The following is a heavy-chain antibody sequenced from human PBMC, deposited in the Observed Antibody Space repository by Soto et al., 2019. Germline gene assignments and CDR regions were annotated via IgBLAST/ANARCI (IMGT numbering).Heavy chain of an antibody. CDR2: IYYSGST. CDR3: ARHVKTGYSSFGY. V-gene: IGHV4-59*08. J-gene: IGHJ4*02. D-gene: IGHD3-9*01. Sequence: QVQLQESGPGLVKPSETLSLTCTVSGGSISSYYWSWIRQPPGKGLEWIGYIYYSGSTNYNPSLKSRVTISVDTSKNQSSLKLSSVTAADTAVYYCARHVKTGYSSFGYWGQGTLVTVSS. CDR1: GGSISSYY.